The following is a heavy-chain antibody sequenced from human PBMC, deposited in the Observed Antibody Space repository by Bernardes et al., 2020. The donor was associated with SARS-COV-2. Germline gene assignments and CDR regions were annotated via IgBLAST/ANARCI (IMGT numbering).Heavy chain of an antibody. J-gene: IGHJ4*02. CDR1: GFTFGDYT. Sequence: GGSLRLSCTTSGFTFGDYTMRWFRQAPGKGLEWVSFIRSQAYGGTTDYAASVKDRFTISRDDSQGIAYLQMNSLRTEDTGVYYCTRACGYDFWSGCEYWGQGTLVTVSS. CDR2: IRSQAYGGTT. V-gene: IGHV3-49*03. CDR3: TRACGYDFWSGCEY. D-gene: IGHD3-3*01.